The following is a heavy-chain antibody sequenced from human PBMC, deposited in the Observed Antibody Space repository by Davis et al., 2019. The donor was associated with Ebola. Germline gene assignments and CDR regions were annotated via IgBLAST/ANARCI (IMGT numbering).Heavy chain of an antibody. CDR1: AGTFSSYA. CDR3: ARVTYYYDSSGYYLFDY. J-gene: IGHJ4*02. D-gene: IGHD3-22*01. Sequence: SVKVSCKASAGTFSSYAISWVRQAPGHGLVWMGGIIHIFGPANFAQKFQGRVTITADKSTSTAYMELSSLRSEDTAVYYCARVTYYYDSSGYYLFDYWGQGTLVTVSS. CDR2: IIHIFGPA. V-gene: IGHV1-69*06.